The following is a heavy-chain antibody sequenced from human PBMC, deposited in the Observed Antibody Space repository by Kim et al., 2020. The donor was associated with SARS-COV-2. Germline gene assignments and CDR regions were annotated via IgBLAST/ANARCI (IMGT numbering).Heavy chain of an antibody. Sequence: GGSLRLSCAASGFTFSSYEMNWVRQAPGKGLEWVSYISSSGSTIYYADSVKGRFTISRDNAKNSLYLQMNSLRAEDTAVYYCARDGGYCSSTSCYGLGDGMDVWGQGTTVTVSS. D-gene: IGHD2-2*01. CDR2: ISSSGSTI. J-gene: IGHJ6*02. CDR1: GFTFSSYE. CDR3: ARDGGYCSSTSCYGLGDGMDV. V-gene: IGHV3-48*03.